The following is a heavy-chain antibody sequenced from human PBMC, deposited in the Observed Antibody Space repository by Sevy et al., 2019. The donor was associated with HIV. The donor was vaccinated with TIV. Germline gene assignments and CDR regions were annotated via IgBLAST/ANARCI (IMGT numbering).Heavy chain of an antibody. D-gene: IGHD3-10*01. CDR2: IIPIFGTA. Sequence: SSVKVSCKASGGTFSSYAISWVRQAPGQGLEWMGGIIPIFGTANYAQKFQGRVTITADESTSTAYRELGSLRSEDTAVYYCARVPTTMVRGVRPYYYYGMDVWGQGTTVTVSS. CDR3: ARVPTTMVRGVRPYYYYGMDV. CDR1: GGTFSSYA. J-gene: IGHJ6*02. V-gene: IGHV1-69*13.